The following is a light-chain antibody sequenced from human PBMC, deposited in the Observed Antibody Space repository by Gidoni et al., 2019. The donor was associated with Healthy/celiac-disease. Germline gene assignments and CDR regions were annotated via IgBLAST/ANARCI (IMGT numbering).Light chain of an antibody. J-gene: IGKJ2*01. CDR2: AAS. CDR1: QSISSY. CDR3: RQSYSTPYT. V-gene: IGKV1-39*01. Sequence: IHMTHSRSSLSASVGDRVTITCRASQSISSYLNWYQQKPGKAPKLLIYAASSLQSGVPSRFSGSGSGTDFTLTISSLQPEDFATYYCRQSYSTPYTFGQGTKLEIK.